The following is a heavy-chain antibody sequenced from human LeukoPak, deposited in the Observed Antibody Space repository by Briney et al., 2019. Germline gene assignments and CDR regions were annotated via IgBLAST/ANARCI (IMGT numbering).Heavy chain of an antibody. V-gene: IGHV3-21*01. CDR2: ISSSSSYI. CDR1: GFTFSSYS. J-gene: IGHJ4*02. CDR3: ARVGDGDSFDY. Sequence: GGSLRLSCAASGFTFSSYSMNWVRQAPGKGMECVSSISSSSSYIHYADSVKGRFTISRDNAKNSLYLQMNSLRAEDTALYYCARVGDGDSFDYWGQGTLVTVSS. D-gene: IGHD3-10*01.